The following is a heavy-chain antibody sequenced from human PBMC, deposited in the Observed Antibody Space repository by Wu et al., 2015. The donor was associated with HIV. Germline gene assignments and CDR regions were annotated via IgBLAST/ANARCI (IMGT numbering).Heavy chain of an antibody. CDR3: ARAGIPMAGAYFDY. V-gene: IGHV1-69*05. CDR2: IIPIFGTA. J-gene: IGHJ4*02. Sequence: QVQLVQSGAEVKKPGSSVKVSCKASGGTFSTYAISWVRQAPGQGLEWMGGIIPIFGTASYAQKFQGRVTITTDESTSTAYMELSSLRSEDTAVYYCARAGIPMAGAYFDYWGQGTLVTVSS. D-gene: IGHD6-19*01. CDR1: GGTFSTYA.